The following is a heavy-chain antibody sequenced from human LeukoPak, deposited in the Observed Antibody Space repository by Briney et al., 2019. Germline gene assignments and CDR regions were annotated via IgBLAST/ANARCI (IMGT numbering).Heavy chain of an antibody. J-gene: IGHJ4*02. V-gene: IGHV3-9*01. CDR2: ISWNSGSI. CDR1: GFTFDDYA. Sequence: GRSLRLSCAASGFTFDDYAMHWVRQAPGKGLEWVSGISWNSGSIGYADSVKGRFTISRDNAKNTLYLQMNSLRAEDTAVYYCARGSYDGPSYWGQGTLVTVSS. CDR3: ARGSYDGPSY. D-gene: IGHD5-18*01.